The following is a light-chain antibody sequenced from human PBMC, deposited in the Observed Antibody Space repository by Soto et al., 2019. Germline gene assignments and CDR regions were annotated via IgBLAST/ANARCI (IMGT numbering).Light chain of an antibody. CDR2: RAD. V-gene: IGLV1-47*01. Sequence: QAVVTQPPSASTTPGQRVTIFCSGGISNIGSKYVYWYQHLPGAAPKLLIYRADQRPSGVPDRFSGSKSGTSASLAISGLRSEDEADYYCAAWDDSLNAWVFGGGTQLTVL. J-gene: IGLJ3*02. CDR3: AAWDDSLNAWV. CDR1: ISNIGSKY.